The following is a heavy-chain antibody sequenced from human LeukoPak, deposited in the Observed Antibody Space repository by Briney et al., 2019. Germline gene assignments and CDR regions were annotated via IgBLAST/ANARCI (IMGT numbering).Heavy chain of an antibody. CDR2: INHSGST. V-gene: IGHV4-34*01. J-gene: IGHJ4*02. CDR3: ARGSGYRIDY. CDR1: GGSFSGYY. Sequence: SETLSLTCAVYGGSFSGYYWSWVRQPPGKGLEWIGEINHSGSTNYNPSLKSRVTISVDTSKNQFSLKLSSVTAADTAVYYCARGSGYRIDYWGQGTLVTVSS. D-gene: IGHD5-12*01.